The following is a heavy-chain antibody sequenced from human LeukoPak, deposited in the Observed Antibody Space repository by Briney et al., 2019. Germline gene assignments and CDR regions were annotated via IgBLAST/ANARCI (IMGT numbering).Heavy chain of an antibody. V-gene: IGHV1-69*05. J-gene: IGHJ6*03. CDR2: IIPIFGTA. CDR1: GGTFSSYA. D-gene: IGHD3-22*01. CDR3: ARDKTKRDDSSGYFSFHYYMDV. Sequence: SAKVSCKASGGTFSSYAISWVRQAPGQGLEWMGGIIPIFGTANYAQKFQGRVTITTDESTSTAYMELSSLRSEDTAVYYCARDKTKRDDSSGYFSFHYYMDVWGKGTTVTVSS.